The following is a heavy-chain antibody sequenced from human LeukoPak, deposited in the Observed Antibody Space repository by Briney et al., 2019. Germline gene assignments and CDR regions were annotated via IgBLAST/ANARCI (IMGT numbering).Heavy chain of an antibody. J-gene: IGHJ4*02. CDR1: GFTFSSYS. CDR2: ISSSSSYI. Sequence: GGSLRLSCAASGFTFSSYSMNWVRQAPGKGLEWVSSISSSSSYIYYADSVKGRFTISRDNAKNSLYLQMNSLRAEDTAVYYCARDGLGMITFGGFDYWGQGTLVTVSS. D-gene: IGHD3-16*01. V-gene: IGHV3-21*04. CDR3: ARDGLGMITFGGFDY.